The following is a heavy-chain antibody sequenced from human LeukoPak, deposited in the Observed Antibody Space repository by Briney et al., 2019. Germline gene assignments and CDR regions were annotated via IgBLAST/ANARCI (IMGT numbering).Heavy chain of an antibody. CDR2: INPSGGST. CDR3: AREDYGDSYYFDY. D-gene: IGHD4-17*01. Sequence: VASVKISCKASGYTFTSYYMHWVRQAPGQGLEWMGIINPSGGSTSYAQNFQGRVTMTRNTSTSTVYMELSSLRSEDPAVYYCAREDYGDSYYFDYWGQGTLVTVSS. J-gene: IGHJ4*02. CDR1: GYTFTSYY. V-gene: IGHV1-46*01.